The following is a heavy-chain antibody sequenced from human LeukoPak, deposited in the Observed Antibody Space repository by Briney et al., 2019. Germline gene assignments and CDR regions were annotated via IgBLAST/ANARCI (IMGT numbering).Heavy chain of an antibody. D-gene: IGHD6-13*01. V-gene: IGHV3-74*01. CDR2: INTDGNIT. J-gene: IGHJ4*02. CDR3: ARDTSRGSSSWYFDY. CDR1: GFTFSNYW. Sequence: GGSLRLSCAASGFTFSNYWMHWVRQAPGKGPVWVSRINTDGNITTYADSVKGRFSISRDNAKNALYLQMNSLRAEDTAVYYCARDTSRGSSSWYFDYWGQGTLVTDSS.